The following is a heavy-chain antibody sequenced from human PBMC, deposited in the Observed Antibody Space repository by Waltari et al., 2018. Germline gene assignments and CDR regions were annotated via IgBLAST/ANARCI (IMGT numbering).Heavy chain of an antibody. D-gene: IGHD3-3*01. CDR3: ARISGSITIFGVGVDAFDI. V-gene: IGHV1-2*02. CDR2: INPTSCGT. CDR1: GYTFTGYY. Sequence: QVQLVQSGAEVKKPGASVKVSCKASGYTFTGYYMNWVRQAPGQGLGWMGWINPTSCGTNNAQKFQGRVTMTRDTSISTAYMELSRLRSDDTAVYYCARISGSITIFGVGVDAFDIWGQGTMVTVSS. J-gene: IGHJ3*02.